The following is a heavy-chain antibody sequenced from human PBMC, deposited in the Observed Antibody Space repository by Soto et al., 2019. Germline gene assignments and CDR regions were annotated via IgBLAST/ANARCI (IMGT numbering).Heavy chain of an antibody. CDR1: GGSFSGYY. D-gene: IGHD5-12*01. Sequence: NPSETLSLTCAVYGGSFSGYYWSWIRQPPGKGLEWIGEINHSGSTNYNPSLKSRVTISVDTSKNQFSLKLSSVTAADTAVYYCVRDKRWLQLKGNWFDPWGQGTLVTVSS. V-gene: IGHV4-34*01. CDR2: INHSGST. J-gene: IGHJ5*02. CDR3: VRDKRWLQLKGNWFDP.